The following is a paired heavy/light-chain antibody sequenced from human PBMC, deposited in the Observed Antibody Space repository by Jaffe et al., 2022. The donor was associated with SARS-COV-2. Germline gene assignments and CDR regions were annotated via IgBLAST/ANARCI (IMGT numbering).Heavy chain of an antibody. J-gene: IGHJ4*02. CDR1: GFSFSTYW. D-gene: IGHD4-4*01. CDR3: GRDMGIYTNYVTH. Sequence: EVHLVESGGGLVQPGGSLRLSCAASGFSFSTYWMTWVRQAPGKGLEWVANVNQDGSDEYYVDSVKGRFTISRDNAKNSLYLEMNSLRAEDTAVYYCGRDMGIYTNYVTHWGQGVLVTVSS. V-gene: IGHV3-7*01. CDR2: VNQDGSDE.
Light chain of an antibody. CDR2: DAS. Sequence: EIVLTQSPATLSLSPGERATLSCRASQSVTSYLAWYQQKHGQTPRLLIYDASSRAAGIPARFSGSGSGTDFTLTISTLEPEDSAVYYCQQRFNWPNTFGQGTKLEI. CDR3: QQRFNWPNT. V-gene: IGKV3-11*01. J-gene: IGKJ2*01. CDR1: QSVTSY.